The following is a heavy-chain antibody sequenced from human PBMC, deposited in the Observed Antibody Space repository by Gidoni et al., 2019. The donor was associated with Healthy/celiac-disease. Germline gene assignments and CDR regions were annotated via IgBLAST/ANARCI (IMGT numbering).Heavy chain of an antibody. CDR3: ARDFSIVGATSVVNAFDI. Sequence: QVQLQESGPGLVKPSGTLSLTCTVSGGSISRYYWSWIRQPPGKGLEWIGYIYYSGSTNYNPSLKSRVTISVDTSKNQFSLKLSSVTAADTAVYYCARDFSIVGATSVVNAFDIWGQGTMVTVSS. V-gene: IGHV4-59*01. J-gene: IGHJ3*02. CDR2: IYYSGST. CDR1: GGSISRYY. D-gene: IGHD1-26*01.